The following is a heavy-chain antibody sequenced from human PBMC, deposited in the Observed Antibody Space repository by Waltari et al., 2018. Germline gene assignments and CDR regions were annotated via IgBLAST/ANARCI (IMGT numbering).Heavy chain of an antibody. V-gene: IGHV4-34*01. CDR3: ARSCRGGSCYGWFDP. J-gene: IGHJ5*02. Sequence: QVQLQQWGAGLLKPSETLSLTCAVYGGSFSGYYWSWIRHPQGKGVEWIGEINHRGSTNYNPALKRRGTISGDTSKNQFSLKLSSVTAADTAVYYCARSCRGGSCYGWFDPWGQGTLVTVSS. CDR2: INHRGST. D-gene: IGHD2-15*01. CDR1: GGSFSGYY.